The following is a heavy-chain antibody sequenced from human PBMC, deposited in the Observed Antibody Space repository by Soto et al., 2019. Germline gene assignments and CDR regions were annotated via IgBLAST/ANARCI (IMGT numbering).Heavy chain of an antibody. CDR3: ARVGGYSYGSSGTTD. CDR1: GFTFSSYA. J-gene: IGHJ4*02. Sequence: PGGSLRLSCAASGFTFSSYAMHWVRQAPGNGLEWVAVISYDGSNKYYADSVKGRFTISRDNSKNTLYLQMNSLRAEDTAVYYCARVGGYSYGSSGTTDWGQGTLVTVSS. D-gene: IGHD5-18*01. CDR2: ISYDGSNK. V-gene: IGHV3-30-3*01.